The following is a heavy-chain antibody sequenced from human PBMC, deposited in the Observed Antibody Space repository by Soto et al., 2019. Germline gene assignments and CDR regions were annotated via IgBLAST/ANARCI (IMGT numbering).Heavy chain of an antibody. CDR3: ASLNKDSSGWYYFDY. CDR1: GGSISSSSYY. CDR2: IYYSGST. J-gene: IGHJ4*02. D-gene: IGHD6-19*01. V-gene: IGHV4-39*01. Sequence: SETLSLTCTVSGGSISSSSYYWGWIRQPPGKGLEWIGSIYYSGSTYYNPSLKSRVTISVDTSKNQFSLKLSSVTAADTAVYYCASLNKDSSGWYYFDYWGQGTLVTVSS.